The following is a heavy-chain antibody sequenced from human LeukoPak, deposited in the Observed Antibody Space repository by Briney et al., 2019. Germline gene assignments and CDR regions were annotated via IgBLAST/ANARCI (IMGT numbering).Heavy chain of an antibody. V-gene: IGHV3-30*04. CDR1: GFTFSSYA. CDR3: AKEIGSGWYSFDY. CDR2: ISYDGSNK. D-gene: IGHD6-19*01. J-gene: IGHJ4*02. Sequence: GGSLRLSCAASGFTFSSYAMHWVRQAPGKGLEWVAVISYDGSNKYYADSVKGRFTISRDNSKNTLCLQMNSLRAEDTAVYYCAKEIGSGWYSFDYWGQGTLVTVSS.